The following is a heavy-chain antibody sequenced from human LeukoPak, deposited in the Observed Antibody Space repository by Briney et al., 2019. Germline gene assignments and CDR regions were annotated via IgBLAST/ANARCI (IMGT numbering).Heavy chain of an antibody. D-gene: IGHD4-17*01. Sequence: ASETLSLTCAVYGGSFSGYYWSWIRQPPGKGLEWIGEINHSGSTNYNPSLKSRVTISVDTSKNQFSLKLSSVTAADTAVYYCARDFRRLRFDYWGQGTLVTVSS. CDR3: ARDFRRLRFDY. J-gene: IGHJ4*02. CDR2: INHSGST. CDR1: GGSFSGYY. V-gene: IGHV4-34*01.